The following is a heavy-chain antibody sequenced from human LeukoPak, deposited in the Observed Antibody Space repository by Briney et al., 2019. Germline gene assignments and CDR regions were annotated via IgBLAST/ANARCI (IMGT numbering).Heavy chain of an antibody. D-gene: IGHD5-24*01. V-gene: IGHV3-7*01. CDR3: ARWVGDGCDY. CDR2: IKQDGSET. J-gene: IGHJ4*02. Sequence: PGGSLRLSCAASGFTFSVYWMSWVRQAPGKGLEWVANIKQDGSETYYVDSVKGRFTISRDNAKNSLYLQMSSLRADDTAMYYCARWVGDGCDYWGQGTLVTVSS. CDR1: GFTFSVYW.